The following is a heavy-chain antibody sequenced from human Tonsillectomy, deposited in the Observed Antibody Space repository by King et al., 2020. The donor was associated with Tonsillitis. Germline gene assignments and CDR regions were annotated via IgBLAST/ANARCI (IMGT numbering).Heavy chain of an antibody. J-gene: IGHJ6*03. CDR1: GFTFSSYA. V-gene: IGHV3-23*04. CDR3: AKSDKYCSGGSCYRAYYYYYYYMDV. Sequence: VQLVESGGGLVQPGGSLRLSCAASGFTFSSYAMSWVRQAPGKGLEWVSAISGSGGSTYYADSVKGRFTISRDNSKNTLYLQMNSLRAEDTAVYYCAKSDKYCSGGSCYRAYYYYYYYMDVWGKGTTVTVSS. D-gene: IGHD2-15*01. CDR2: ISGSGGST.